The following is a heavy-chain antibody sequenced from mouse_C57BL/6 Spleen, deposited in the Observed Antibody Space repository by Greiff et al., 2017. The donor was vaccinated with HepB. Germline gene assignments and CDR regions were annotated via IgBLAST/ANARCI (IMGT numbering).Heavy chain of an antibody. J-gene: IGHJ2*01. CDR3: AREHSSGYDY. CDR1: GYTFSDYY. Sequence: QVQLKQSGAELVRPGASVKLSCKASGYTFSDYYINWVKQRPGQGLEWIARIYPGSGNTYYNEKFKGKATLTAEKSSSTAYMQLSSLTSEDSAVYFCAREHSSGYDYWGQGTTLTVSS. V-gene: IGHV1-76*01. CDR2: IYPGSGNT. D-gene: IGHD3-2*02.